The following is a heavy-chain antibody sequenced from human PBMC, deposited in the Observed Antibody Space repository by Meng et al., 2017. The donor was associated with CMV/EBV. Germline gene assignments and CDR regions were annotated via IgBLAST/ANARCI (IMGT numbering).Heavy chain of an antibody. CDR2: INPSGGST. Sequence: SGYTFTSYYMNWVRQAPGQGLEWMGIINPSGGSTSYAQKFQGRVTMTRDTSTSTVYMELSSLRSEDTAVYYCARGPSIVVVHNWFDPWGQGTLVTVSS. J-gene: IGHJ5*02. CDR1: GYTFTSYY. CDR3: ARGPSIVVVHNWFDP. V-gene: IGHV1-46*01. D-gene: IGHD2-2*01.